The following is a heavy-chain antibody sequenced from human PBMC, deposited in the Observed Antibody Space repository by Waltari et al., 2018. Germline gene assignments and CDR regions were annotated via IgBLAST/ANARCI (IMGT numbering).Heavy chain of an antibody. J-gene: IGHJ3*01. CDR3: ATYIGASLGTAAFDV. CDR2: ISYIGAT. CDR1: GVSLTANRPY. V-gene: IGHV4-39*01. Sequence: QLQLRESGPGLVKPSATLSLSCRVSGVSLTANRPYWGWICQPPGQGLEWFATISYIGATYYSPSLKSRVTLSRDTSKNQLSLKVDSVTAADTAVYYCATYIGASLGTAAFDVWGQGTMVTVSS. D-gene: IGHD5-12*01.